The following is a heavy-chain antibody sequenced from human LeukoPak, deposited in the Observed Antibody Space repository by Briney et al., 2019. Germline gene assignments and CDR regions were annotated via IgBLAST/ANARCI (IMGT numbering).Heavy chain of an antibody. CDR2: INHSGST. Sequence: PSETLSLTCAVYGGSFSGYYWSWIRQPPGKGLEWIGEINHSGSTNYNPSLKSRVTMSVDTSKNQFSLKLSSVTAADTAVYYCARSGGAFDIWGQGTMVTVSS. D-gene: IGHD6-25*01. CDR3: ARSGGAFDI. J-gene: IGHJ3*02. CDR1: GGSFSGYY. V-gene: IGHV4-34*01.